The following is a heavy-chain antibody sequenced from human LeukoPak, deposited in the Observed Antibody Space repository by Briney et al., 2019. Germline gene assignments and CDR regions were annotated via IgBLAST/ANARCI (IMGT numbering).Heavy chain of an antibody. Sequence: PSETLSLTCTVSGGSISSYYWSLIWQPAVQGLSWIGRLYTRGSTNYNPSLKSRVTMSVDTSKNQFSLKLSPVTAADTAVYYCARVPLMLGYCSGGSCRQNDYWGQGTLVTVSS. V-gene: IGHV4-4*07. CDR1: GGSISSYY. J-gene: IGHJ4*02. CDR2: LYTRGST. CDR3: ARVPLMLGYCSGGSCRQNDY. D-gene: IGHD2-15*01.